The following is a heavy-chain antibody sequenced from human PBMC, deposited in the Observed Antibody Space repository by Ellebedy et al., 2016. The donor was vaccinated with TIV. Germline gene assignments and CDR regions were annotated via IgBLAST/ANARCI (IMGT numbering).Heavy chain of an antibody. Sequence: GESLKISCAASGFTFSTYAMHWVRQAPGKGPEWVAFIRYDGSKKYYADSAKGRFTISRDNSKNTLYVQMNSLRAEDTAVYHCAKDRGDSSGWTFDHWGQGTLVHVSS. CDR1: GFTFSTYA. D-gene: IGHD6-25*01. J-gene: IGHJ4*02. CDR2: IRYDGSKK. V-gene: IGHV3-30*02. CDR3: AKDRGDSSGWTFDH.